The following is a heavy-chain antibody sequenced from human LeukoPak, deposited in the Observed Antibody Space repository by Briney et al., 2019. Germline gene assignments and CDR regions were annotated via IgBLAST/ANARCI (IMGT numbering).Heavy chain of an antibody. CDR3: AKGSNNYPDNFDY. CDR2: ISSSSNYI. CDR1: GFSFSSYS. J-gene: IGHJ4*02. D-gene: IGHD1-1*01. Sequence: PGGSLRLSCAASGFSFSSYSMKWVRQAPGKGLEWVSSISSSSNYIYYADSVKGRFTISRDNAKNSLYLQMNSLRAEDTAVYYCAKGSNNYPDNFDYWGQGTLVTVSS. V-gene: IGHV3-21*04.